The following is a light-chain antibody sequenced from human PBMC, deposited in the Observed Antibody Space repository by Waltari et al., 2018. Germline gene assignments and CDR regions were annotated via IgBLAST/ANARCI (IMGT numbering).Light chain of an antibody. CDR3: QQASSFPIT. Sequence: DIQMTQSPSSVSASVGDRVNITSRASQDINNWLAWYQQKPGKAPKLLIYGASNLQSGVPSRFSGSGSGTDFTLTISSLQPEDFATYYCQQASSFPITFGPGTKVDIK. CDR2: GAS. V-gene: IGKV1D-12*01. CDR1: QDINNW. J-gene: IGKJ3*01.